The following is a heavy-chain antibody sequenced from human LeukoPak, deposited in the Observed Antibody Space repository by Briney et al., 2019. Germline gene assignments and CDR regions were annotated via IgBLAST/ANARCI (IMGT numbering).Heavy chain of an antibody. Sequence: GRSLRLSCAASGFTFSSYGMPWVRQAPGKGLEWVAVIWYDGSNKYYADSVKGRFTISRDNSKNTLYLQMNSLRAEDTAVYYCAKEEYGDLHFDYWGQGTLVTVSS. CDR2: IWYDGSNK. J-gene: IGHJ4*02. CDR3: AKEEYGDLHFDY. D-gene: IGHD4-17*01. CDR1: GFTFSSYG. V-gene: IGHV3-33*06.